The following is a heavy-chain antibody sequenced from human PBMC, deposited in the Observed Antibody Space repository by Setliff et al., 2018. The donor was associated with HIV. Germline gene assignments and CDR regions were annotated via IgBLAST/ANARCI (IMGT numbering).Heavy chain of an antibody. Sequence: GESLKISCSASGFTFSTYPMNWVRQAPGKGLQWVAHLSADSSNNDYADSVKGRFTISRDNAKNSLSLQMNSLRAEDTGVYYCARDLNWAFDYWGQGSLVTVSS. CDR2: LSADSSNN. CDR1: GFTFSTYP. CDR3: ARDLNWAFDY. V-gene: IGHV3-48*01. J-gene: IGHJ4*02. D-gene: IGHD3-16*01.